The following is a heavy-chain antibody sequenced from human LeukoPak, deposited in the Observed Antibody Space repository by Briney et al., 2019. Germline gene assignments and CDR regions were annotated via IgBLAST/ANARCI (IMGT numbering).Heavy chain of an antibody. V-gene: IGHV3-53*01. CDR1: GFTVSSNY. CDR2: ISNDGDT. J-gene: IGHJ4*02. D-gene: IGHD2-21*02. Sequence: GGSLRLSCAASGFTVSSNYMSWVRQGPGKGLECVSVISNDGDTYYADSVKGRFTISRDTSKNTVSLQMNSLRAEDTAVYYCAKDRIVVVTAMGDFDYWGQGTLVTVSS. CDR3: AKDRIVVVTAMGDFDY.